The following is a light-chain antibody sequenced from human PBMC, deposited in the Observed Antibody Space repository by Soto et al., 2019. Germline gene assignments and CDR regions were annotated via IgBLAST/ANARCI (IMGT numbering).Light chain of an antibody. J-gene: IGLJ3*02. V-gene: IGLV2-14*03. CDR2: DVS. CDR3: SSYTSRDTLV. CDR1: SSDVGGYDH. Sequence: QSVLTQPASVSGSPGQSITISCTGTSSDVGGYDHVSWYQQHPGKAPKLMIYDVSNRPSGVSNRFSGSKSGNTASLAVSGLQAEDEADYYCSSYTSRDTLVFGGGTQLTVL.